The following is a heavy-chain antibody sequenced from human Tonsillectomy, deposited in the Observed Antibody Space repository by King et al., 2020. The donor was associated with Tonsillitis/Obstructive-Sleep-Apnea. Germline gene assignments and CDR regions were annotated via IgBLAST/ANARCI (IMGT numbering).Heavy chain of an antibody. CDR1: GYSFTGYW. D-gene: IGHD6-19*01. CDR2: IYPSDSDT. V-gene: IGHV5-51*01. CDR3: VRQTPGTGWTPDGY. Sequence: VQLVESGAEVKKPGESLKISCKGSGYSFTGYWIGWVRQMPGKGLEWMGIIYPSDSDTRYSPSFQGQVTSSAYKSLTTAYLQWSSLKASDTCIYYCVRQTPGTGWTPDGYWGQGTLVTVAS. J-gene: IGHJ4*01.